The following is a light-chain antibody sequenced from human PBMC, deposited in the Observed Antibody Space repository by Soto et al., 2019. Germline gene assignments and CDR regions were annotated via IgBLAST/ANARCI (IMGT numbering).Light chain of an antibody. V-gene: IGKV3-20*01. CDR3: QQYENSPIT. CDR2: GAS. Sequence: EVVVTQSPAPLSLSPGERATLSCRASQSVTKNYLAWFQQKPGQAPRLLIYGASSRATGIPDRFSGTGSETDFTLTINRLEPEDFAVYYCQQYENSPITFGQGTRLEI. CDR1: QSVTKNY. J-gene: IGKJ5*01.